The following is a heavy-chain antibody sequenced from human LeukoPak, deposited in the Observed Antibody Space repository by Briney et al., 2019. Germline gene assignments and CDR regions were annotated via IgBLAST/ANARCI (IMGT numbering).Heavy chain of an antibody. CDR2: INPRGTST. CDR1: GYSFTSHY. V-gene: IGHV1-46*01. CDR3: ARDNSIHKRGWWVDP. D-gene: IGHD4-23*01. Sequence: ASVKVSCKASGYSFTSHYMHWVRQAPGQGLEWMGLINPRGTSTIYAEKFQGRIIMTRDMSTTTDYMELSSLKSDDTAVYYCARDNSIHKRGWWVDPWGQGTLVTVSS. J-gene: IGHJ5*02.